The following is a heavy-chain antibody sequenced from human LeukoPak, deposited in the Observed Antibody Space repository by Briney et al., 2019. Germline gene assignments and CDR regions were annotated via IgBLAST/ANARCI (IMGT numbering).Heavy chain of an antibody. D-gene: IGHD6-6*01. J-gene: IGHJ3*02. Sequence: SETLSLTCAVYGGSFSGYYWSWIRQPPGKGLEWIGEINHSGSTNYNPSLRSRVTISVDTSKNQFSLKLSSVTAADTAVYYCARQEEQQLVRDAFDIWGQGTMVTVSS. CDR3: ARQEEQQLVRDAFDI. CDR2: INHSGST. CDR1: GGSFSGYY. V-gene: IGHV4-34*01.